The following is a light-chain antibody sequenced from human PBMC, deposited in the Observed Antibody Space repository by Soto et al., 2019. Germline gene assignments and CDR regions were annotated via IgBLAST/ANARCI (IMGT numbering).Light chain of an antibody. CDR1: QDISNY. J-gene: IGKJ5*01. CDR3: QQYDNLPIT. CDR2: DAS. V-gene: IGKV1-33*01. Sequence: DIQMTQSQSYLSASVGDRLTITCQASQDISNYLNWYQQKPGKAPKLLIYDASNLETGVPSRFSGSGSGTDFTFTISSLQPEDSATYYCQQYDNLPITFGQGTRLEIK.